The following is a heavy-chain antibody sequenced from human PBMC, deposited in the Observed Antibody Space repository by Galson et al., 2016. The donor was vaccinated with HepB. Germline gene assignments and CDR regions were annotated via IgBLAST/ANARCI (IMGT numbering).Heavy chain of an antibody. D-gene: IGHD3-3*01. J-gene: IGHJ4*02. CDR1: GGSISSDGYF. V-gene: IGHV4-31*03. CDR2: IYYSGST. Sequence: TLSLTCTISGGSISSDGYFWSWIRQHPGKGLEWIGYIYYSGSTYYNSSLKSRVTISIDTSKNQFSLKRSSVTAADTAVYYCARTIGVVMSYFDYWGQGTLVTVSS. CDR3: ARTIGVVMSYFDY.